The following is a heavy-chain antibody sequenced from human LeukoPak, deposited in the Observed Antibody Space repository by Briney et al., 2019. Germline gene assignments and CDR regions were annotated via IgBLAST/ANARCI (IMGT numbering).Heavy chain of an antibody. J-gene: IGHJ4*02. D-gene: IGHD6-13*01. CDR1: VFTFSTYA. CDR2: ISGSGGST. Sequence: GGSLRLSCAVSVFTFSTYAMSWVRQAPGKGLQWVSAISGSGGSTYYADSVKGRFTTSRDNSKNTLYLQMNSLRAEDTAVYYCAKTYGSSWYGYYFDSWGQGTLVTVSS. V-gene: IGHV3-23*01. CDR3: AKTYGSSWYGYYFDS.